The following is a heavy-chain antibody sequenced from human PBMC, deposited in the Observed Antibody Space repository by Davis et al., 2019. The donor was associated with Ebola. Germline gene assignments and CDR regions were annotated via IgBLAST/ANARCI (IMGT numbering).Heavy chain of an antibody. CDR3: ARDDRYQSRYYYYGMDV. D-gene: IGHD3-16*02. V-gene: IGHV3-23*01. CDR1: GFTFSSYA. J-gene: IGHJ6*04. Sequence: GESLKISCAASGFTFSSYAMSWVRQAPGKGLEWVSAISGSGGSTYYADSVKGRFTISRDNSKNTLYLQMNSLRAEDTAVYYCARDDRYQSRYYYYGMDVWGKGTTVTVSS. CDR2: ISGSGGST.